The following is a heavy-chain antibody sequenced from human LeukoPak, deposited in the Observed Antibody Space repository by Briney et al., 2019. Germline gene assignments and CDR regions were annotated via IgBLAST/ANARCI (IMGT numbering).Heavy chain of an antibody. D-gene: IGHD3-22*01. CDR1: GYSISSGYY. J-gene: IGHJ3*02. Sequence: PSETLSLTCAISGYSISSGYYWGWIRQPPGKGVEWIGSIYHSGSTYYNPSLKSRVTISVDTSKNQFSLKLSSVTAAHTAVYYCARGGAYYYDSSGYRGAFAIWGQGTMVNVSS. CDR2: IYHSGST. V-gene: IGHV4-38-2*01. CDR3: ARGGAYYYDSSGYRGAFAI.